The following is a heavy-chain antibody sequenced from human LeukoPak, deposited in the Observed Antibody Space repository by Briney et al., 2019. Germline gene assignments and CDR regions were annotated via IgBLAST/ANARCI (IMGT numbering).Heavy chain of an antibody. Sequence: GRSLRLSCAASGFIFSSFGIHWVRQAPGKGLEWVAVISYDGSNKYYADSVKGRFTISRDNSKNTVYLQMNSLRAEDTAVYYCARGPSGYYDYWGQGTLVTVSS. CDR2: ISYDGSNK. V-gene: IGHV3-30*03. CDR3: ARGPSGYYDY. CDR1: GFIFSSFG. J-gene: IGHJ4*02. D-gene: IGHD3-22*01.